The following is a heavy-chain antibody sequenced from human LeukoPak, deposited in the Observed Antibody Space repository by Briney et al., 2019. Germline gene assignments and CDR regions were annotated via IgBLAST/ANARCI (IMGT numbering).Heavy chain of an antibody. Sequence: GESLKISCKGSGYSFTSYWIGWVRQMPGKGLEWMGIIYPGDSDTRYSPSFQGQVTISAHKSISTAYLQWSSLKASDTAMYYCARHVPGSDDAFDIWGQGTMVTVSS. D-gene: IGHD3-10*01. CDR2: IYPGDSDT. V-gene: IGHV5-51*01. J-gene: IGHJ3*02. CDR3: ARHVPGSDDAFDI. CDR1: GYSFTSYW.